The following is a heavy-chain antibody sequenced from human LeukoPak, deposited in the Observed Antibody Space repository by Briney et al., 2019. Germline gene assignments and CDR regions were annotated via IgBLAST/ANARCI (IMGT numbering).Heavy chain of an antibody. J-gene: IGHJ4*02. CDR1: GFTFSSYW. CDR2: IKQDGSEK. CDR3: ARVPPSFAAAMVTDYFDY. D-gene: IGHD5-18*01. Sequence: SGGSLRLSCAASGFTFSSYWMSWVRQAPGKGLEWVANIKQDGSEKYYVDSVKGRFTISRDNAKNSLYLQMNSLRAEDTAVYYCARVPPSFAAAMVTDYFDYWGQGTLATVSS. V-gene: IGHV3-7*01.